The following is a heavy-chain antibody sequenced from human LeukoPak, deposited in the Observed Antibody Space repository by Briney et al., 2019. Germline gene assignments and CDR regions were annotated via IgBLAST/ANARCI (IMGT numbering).Heavy chain of an antibody. CDR3: AKERLGYCSGYICYGAFDI. J-gene: IGHJ3*02. Sequence: PGGSLRLSCAASGFTFSSYAMSWVRQAPGKGLEWVSPISISGGSTYYADSVKGRFTISRDNSKNTLYLQMSSLRAEDTAVYYCAKERLGYCSGYICYGAFDIWGQGTMVTVSS. CDR2: ISISGGST. D-gene: IGHD2-15*01. CDR1: GFTFSSYA. V-gene: IGHV3-23*01.